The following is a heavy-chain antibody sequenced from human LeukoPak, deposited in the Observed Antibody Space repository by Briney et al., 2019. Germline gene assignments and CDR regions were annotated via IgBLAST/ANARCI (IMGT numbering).Heavy chain of an antibody. CDR1: GFTSRNYG. D-gene: IGHD2-15*01. CDR3: AKGTVIAATPGDY. J-gene: IGHJ4*02. Sequence: PGGSLRLSCGASGFTSRNYGMHWVRQAPGKGLEWVTFIRYDGSAQFYGDSVKGRFTISRDNSKNTLYLQMNSLRPEDTAVYYCAKGTVIAATPGDYWGQGTLVTVSS. V-gene: IGHV3-30*02. CDR2: IRYDGSAQ.